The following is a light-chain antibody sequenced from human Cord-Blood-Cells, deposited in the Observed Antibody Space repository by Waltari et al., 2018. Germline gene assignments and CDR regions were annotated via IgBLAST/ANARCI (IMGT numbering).Light chain of an antibody. CDR1: SSDVGGYNY. CDR2: DVS. V-gene: IGLV2-11*01. J-gene: IGLJ2*01. CDR3: CSYAGSYTFVV. Sequence: QSALTQPRSVSGSPGQSVTISCTGTSSDVGGYNYVSCYQQHPGKAPKLMIDDVSKRPSGVPDRFSGSKSGNTASLTISGLQAEDEADYYCCSYAGSYTFVVFGGGTKLTVL.